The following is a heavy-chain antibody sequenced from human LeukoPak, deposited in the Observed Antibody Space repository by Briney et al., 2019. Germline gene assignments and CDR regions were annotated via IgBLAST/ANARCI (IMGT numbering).Heavy chain of an antibody. J-gene: IGHJ6*03. CDR1: GGTFSSYA. CDR2: IIPIFGTA. V-gene: IGHV1-69*05. D-gene: IGHD1-1*01. Sequence: GASVKVSCKASGGTFSSYAISWVRQAPGQGLEWMGGIIPIFGTANYAQKFQGRVTITTDESTSTAYMELSSLRSEDTAVYYCARVSGTSDANYYYYYMDVWGKGTTVTVSS. CDR3: ARVSGTSDANYYYYYMDV.